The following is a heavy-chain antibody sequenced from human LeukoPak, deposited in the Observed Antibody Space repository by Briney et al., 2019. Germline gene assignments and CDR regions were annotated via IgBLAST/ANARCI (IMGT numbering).Heavy chain of an antibody. V-gene: IGHV1-69*05. D-gene: IGHD5-12*01. CDR3: ARGSHHIVATTGLDY. CDR1: GGTFSSYA. CDR2: IIPIFGTA. J-gene: IGHJ4*02. Sequence: SVKVSCKASGGTFSSYAISWVRQAPGQGLEWMGGIIPIFGTANYAQKFQGRVTMTRNTSISTAYMELSSLRSEDTAVYYCARGSHHIVATTGLDYWGQGTLVTVSS.